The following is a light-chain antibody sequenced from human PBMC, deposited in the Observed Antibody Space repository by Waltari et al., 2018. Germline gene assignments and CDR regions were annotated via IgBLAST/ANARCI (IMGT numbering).Light chain of an antibody. V-gene: IGLV3-21*02. CDR1: DSGSKR. J-gene: IGLJ3*02. CDR2: DKS. Sequence: SYVLTHPPSVSVAPGETASLSCGGADSGSKRVHWYQQRPGQAPLLVVYDKSDRPPRIPERFSGSNSGTTATLSSSRGEAGDEADYFCQVWDNNSDHSNWVLGGGTRLTVL. CDR3: QVWDNNSDHSNWV.